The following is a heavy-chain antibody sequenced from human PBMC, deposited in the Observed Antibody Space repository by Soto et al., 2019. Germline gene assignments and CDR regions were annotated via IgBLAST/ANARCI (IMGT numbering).Heavy chain of an antibody. D-gene: IGHD4-17*01. J-gene: IGHJ5*02. Sequence: QVQLVQSGVEVKKPGASVKVSCKASGYRFTSYGISWVRQAPGQGLEWMGWIAVYNGNPNYAEKFQGRVNMTTDTSTTTAYMELRSLKSDDTAVYFCARTAIGDPNWFDPWGQGTLVSVSS. CDR3: ARTAIGDPNWFDP. CDR2: IAVYNGNP. CDR1: GYRFTSYG. V-gene: IGHV1-18*01.